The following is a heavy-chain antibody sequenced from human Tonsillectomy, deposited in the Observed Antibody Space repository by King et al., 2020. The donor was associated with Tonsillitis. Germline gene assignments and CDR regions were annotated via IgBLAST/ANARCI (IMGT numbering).Heavy chain of an antibody. J-gene: IGHJ3*02. D-gene: IGHD3-10*01. CDR3: ARPMRPQYYYGSGSYTDAFDI. CDR1: GFTFSSYG. CDR2: IWYDGSNK. Sequence: VQLVESGGGVVQPGRSLRLSCAASGFTFSSYGMHWVRQAPGKGLEWVAVIWYDGSNKYYADSVKGRFTISRDNSKNTLYLQMNSLRAEDTAVYYCARPMRPQYYYGSGSYTDAFDIWGQGTMVTVSS. V-gene: IGHV3-33*01.